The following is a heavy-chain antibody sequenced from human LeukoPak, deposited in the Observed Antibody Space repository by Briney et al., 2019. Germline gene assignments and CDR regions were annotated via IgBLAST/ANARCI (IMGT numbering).Heavy chain of an antibody. CDR2: INPNSGGT. CDR1: GYTFTDYY. J-gene: IGHJ4*02. Sequence: ASVKVSCKASGYTFTDYYIHWVRQAPGQGLEWMGRINPNSGGTNYAQKFQGRVTMTRDTSISTAYMELSRLRSDDTAVYYCARRSYSGYDLGFDYWGQGTLVTVSS. CDR3: ARRSYSGYDLGFDY. D-gene: IGHD5-12*01. V-gene: IGHV1-2*06.